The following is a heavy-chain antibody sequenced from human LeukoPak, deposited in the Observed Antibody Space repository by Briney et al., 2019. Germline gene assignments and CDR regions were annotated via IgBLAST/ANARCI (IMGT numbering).Heavy chain of an antibody. CDR2: IYYSGSN. J-gene: IGHJ4*02. D-gene: IGHD3-10*01. CDR1: GGSISSSSYY. CDR3: ARHRGRLVRGVTPYYFDY. V-gene: IGHV4-39*01. Sequence: SETLSLTCTVSGGSISSSSYYWGWIRQPPGKGLEWIGSIYYSGSNYYNPSLKSRVTISVDTSKNQFSLKLSSVTAADTAVYYCARHRGRLVRGVTPYYFDYWGQGTLVTVSS.